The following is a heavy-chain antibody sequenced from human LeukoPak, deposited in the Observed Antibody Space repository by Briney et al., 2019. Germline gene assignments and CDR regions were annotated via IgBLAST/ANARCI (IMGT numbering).Heavy chain of an antibody. CDR3: ARNVGWFRFDY. CDR1: GFTFSHYW. J-gene: IGHJ4*02. V-gene: IGHV3-7*03. Sequence: GGSLRLSCVVSGFTFSHYWMNWVRQAPGKGLEWVANIKEDGSEKYYEDSVKGRFTISRDNAKNSLYLQMNSLRAEDTAVYYCARNVGWFRFDYWGQGTLVTVSS. D-gene: IGHD2-15*01. CDR2: IKEDGSEK.